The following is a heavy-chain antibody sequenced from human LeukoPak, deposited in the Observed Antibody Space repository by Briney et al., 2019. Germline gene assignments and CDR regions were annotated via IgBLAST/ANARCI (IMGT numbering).Heavy chain of an antibody. V-gene: IGHV4-59*01. CDR1: GGSINSYY. CDR3: ARVRDRSSYFYDFDY. D-gene: IGHD3-22*01. J-gene: IGHJ4*02. CDR2: IHYSGST. Sequence: PSETLSLTCTVSGGSINSYYWSWLRQPPGKGLEWLGCIHYSGSTNYNPSLKSRVTISVDTSKNQFSLRLSSVTAADTAVYYCARVRDRSSYFYDFDYWGQGTLVTVSS.